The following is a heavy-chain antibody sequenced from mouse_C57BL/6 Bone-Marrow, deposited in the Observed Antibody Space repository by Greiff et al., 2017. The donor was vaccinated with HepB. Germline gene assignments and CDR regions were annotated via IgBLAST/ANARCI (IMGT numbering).Heavy chain of an antibody. CDR3: AREKDYYGSSSWFAY. CDR2: IYPRSGNT. D-gene: IGHD1-1*01. V-gene: IGHV1-81*01. Sequence: QVQLKQSGAELARPGASVKLSCKASGYTFTSYGISWVKQRTGQGLEWIGEIYPRSGNTYYNEKFKGKATLTADKSSSTAYMELRSLTSEDSAVYFCAREKDYYGSSSWFAYWGQGTLVTVSA. CDR1: GYTFTSYG. J-gene: IGHJ3*01.